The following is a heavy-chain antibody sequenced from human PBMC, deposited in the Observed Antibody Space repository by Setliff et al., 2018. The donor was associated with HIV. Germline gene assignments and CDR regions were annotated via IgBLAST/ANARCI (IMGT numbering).Heavy chain of an antibody. CDR3: TRDDPYGSGSYMDY. CDR1: GFTFSTYW. D-gene: IGHD3-10*01. Sequence: GGSLRLSCAASGFTFSTYWMIWVRQAPGKGLEWVGFIRSKAYGGTTEYAASVKGRFTISRDDSKSIAYLQMNSLKTEDTAVYYCTRDDPYGSGSYMDYWGQGTLVTVSS. CDR2: IRSKAYGGTT. J-gene: IGHJ4*02. V-gene: IGHV3-49*04.